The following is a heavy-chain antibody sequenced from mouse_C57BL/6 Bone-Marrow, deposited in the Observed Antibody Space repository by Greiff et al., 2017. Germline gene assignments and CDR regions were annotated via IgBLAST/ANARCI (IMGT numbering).Heavy chain of an antibody. D-gene: IGHD2-3*01. CDR3: ARMGGWLLRWYFDV. CDR1: GYTFPDYY. V-gene: IGHV1-76*01. CDR2: IYPGSGNT. Sequence: VPLQQSGAELVRPGASVKLSCKASGYTFPDYYLNWVTQRPGQGLGWIARIYPGSGNTYYNEKFQGKATLTAEKSSSTAYMQLSSLTSEDSAVYFCARMGGWLLRWYFDVWGTGTTVTVSS. J-gene: IGHJ1*03.